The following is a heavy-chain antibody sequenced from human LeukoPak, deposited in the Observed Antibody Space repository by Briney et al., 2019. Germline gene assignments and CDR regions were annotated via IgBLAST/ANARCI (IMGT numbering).Heavy chain of an antibody. V-gene: IGHV3-53*01. CDR3: ARSPEQQLVWRGWFDP. Sequence: PGGSLRLSCAASGFTVSNKYMTWVRQAPGKGLEWVSLIYSDGRTYYADSVKGRCTISRDNPKNTLYLQMNTLRAEDTAVYSCARSPEQQLVWRGWFDPLGQGTLVTVSS. CDR2: IYSDGRT. D-gene: IGHD6-13*01. J-gene: IGHJ5*02. CDR1: GFTVSNKY.